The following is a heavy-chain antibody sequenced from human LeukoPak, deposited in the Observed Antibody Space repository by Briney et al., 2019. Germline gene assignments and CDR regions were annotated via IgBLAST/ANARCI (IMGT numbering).Heavy chain of an antibody. V-gene: IGHV3-30*18. CDR3: AKSRADYVWGSYLD. J-gene: IGHJ4*02. CDR1: GFTFSSYG. Sequence: GGSLRLSCAASGFTFSSYGMHWVRQAPGKGLEWVAVISYDGSNKYYADSVKGRFTISRDNSKNTLYLQMNSLRAEDTAVYYCAKSRADYVWGSYLDWGQGTLVTVSS. D-gene: IGHD3-16*02. CDR2: ISYDGSNK.